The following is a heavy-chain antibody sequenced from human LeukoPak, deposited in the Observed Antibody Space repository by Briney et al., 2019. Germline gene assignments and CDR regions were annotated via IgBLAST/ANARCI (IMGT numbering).Heavy chain of an antibody. CDR3: ARDAYCSSTSCSDAFDI. CDR2: IYSSGTT. Sequence: SETLSLTCTVSGGSINNYYWNWIRQPPGKGLEWLGFIYSSGTTNYNPSLKSRVTMSVDTSKNQFSLKLSSVTAADTAVYYCARDAYCSSTSCSDAFDIWGQGTMVTVSS. J-gene: IGHJ3*02. D-gene: IGHD2-2*01. CDR1: GGSINNYY. V-gene: IGHV4-59*12.